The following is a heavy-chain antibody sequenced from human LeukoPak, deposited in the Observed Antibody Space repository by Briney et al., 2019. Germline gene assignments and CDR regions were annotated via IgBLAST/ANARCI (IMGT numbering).Heavy chain of an antibody. CDR1: GYTFSGYG. D-gene: IGHD6-13*01. J-gene: IGHJ4*02. V-gene: IGHV1-18*01. CDR2: ISAYNGNT. CDR3: ARSTGYSSSLPDY. Sequence: GASVKVSCKASGYTFSGYGISWVRQAPGQGLEWMGWISAYNGNTNYVKKLQGRVTMTTDTSTTTAYMELRSLRSDDTAVYYCARSTGYSSSLPDYWGQGTLVTVSS.